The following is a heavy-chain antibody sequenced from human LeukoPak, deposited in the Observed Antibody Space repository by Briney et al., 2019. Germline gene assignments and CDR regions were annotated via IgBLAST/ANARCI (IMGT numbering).Heavy chain of an antibody. D-gene: IGHD2-2*01. Sequence: ASVTVSCRASGYTFINYGISWVREAPGQGREWMGWISAYNHNTNYAEKLQGRVTMNTDTSTSTAYMELRSLRSDDTAAYYCAKDRYCSSPSCWNFDSWGQGTLVTVSS. V-gene: IGHV1-18*01. CDR2: ISAYNHNT. CDR3: AKDRYCSSPSCWNFDS. J-gene: IGHJ4*02. CDR1: GYTFINYG.